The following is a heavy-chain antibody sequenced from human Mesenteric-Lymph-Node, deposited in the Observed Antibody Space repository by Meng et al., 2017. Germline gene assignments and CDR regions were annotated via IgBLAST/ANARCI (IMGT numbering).Heavy chain of an antibody. V-gene: IGHV4-4*02. CDR2: VYHRGDT. Sequence: QAQLQESGPGLGKPSGTLSHTCTVSGDSISSDIWWSWVRQPPGKGLEWIGEVYHRGDTNYNPSLKSRVDISVDKSKNQFYLSLFSVTAADTAVYYCGRDQGRELINHWGQGTLVTVSS. CDR1: GDSISSDIW. CDR3: GRDQGRELINH. J-gene: IGHJ4*02. D-gene: IGHD1-7*01.